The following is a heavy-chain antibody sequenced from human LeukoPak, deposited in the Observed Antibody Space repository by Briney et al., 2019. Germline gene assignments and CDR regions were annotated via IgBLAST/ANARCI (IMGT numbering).Heavy chain of an antibody. CDR2: ISYYGSNK. V-gene: IGHV3-30*18. J-gene: IGHJ4*02. Sequence: GGSLRLSCAASGFTFCSYRMFWVRRTTGKVVERVAIISYYGSNKYYADSVKGRFTISGDDSKHTLYLQMNTLRAEDTAVYYCAKETSFGSGSTYRYYFDCWGQGALVTVSS. CDR3: AKETSFGSGSTYRYYFDC. CDR1: GFTFCSYR. D-gene: IGHD3-10*01.